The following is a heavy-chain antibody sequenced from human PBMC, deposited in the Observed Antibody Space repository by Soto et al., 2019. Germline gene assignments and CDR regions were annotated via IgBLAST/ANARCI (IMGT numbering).Heavy chain of an antibody. Sequence: EVQLVESGGGLVQPGGSLRLSCKASGFTFSSYWMQWVRQAPGKGLVWVSHISPDGSTTSHADSVKGRFTISRDNAKNTLYLQTNSLRAEDTAVYYCARRGVAGALDVWGQGTTVTVSS. CDR2: ISPDGSTT. J-gene: IGHJ6*02. CDR3: ARRGVAGALDV. CDR1: GFTFSSYW. V-gene: IGHV3-74*01. D-gene: IGHD2-21*01.